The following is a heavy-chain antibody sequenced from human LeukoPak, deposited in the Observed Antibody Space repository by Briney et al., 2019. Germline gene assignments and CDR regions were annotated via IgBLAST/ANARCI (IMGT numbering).Heavy chain of an antibody. J-gene: IGHJ6*03. Sequence: SETLSLTCTVSGGSIGSSSFYWGWIRQPPGKGLEWIGTFYFSGSAYYNPSLKSRVTISVDTSKNQFSPKLSSVTAADTAVYYCATEYSYYYMDVWGKGTTVTVSS. CDR2: FYFSGSA. CDR3: ATEYSYYYMDV. CDR1: GGSIGSSSFY. V-gene: IGHV4-39*07.